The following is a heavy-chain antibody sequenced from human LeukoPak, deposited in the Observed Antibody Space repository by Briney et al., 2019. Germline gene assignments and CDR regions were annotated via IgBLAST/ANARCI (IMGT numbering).Heavy chain of an antibody. J-gene: IGHJ5*02. V-gene: IGHV1-18*01. D-gene: IGHD2-15*01. Sequence: ASVKVSCKASGYTFTSYGIIWVRQAPGQGLEWMGWISAYNGNTNYAQKLQGRVTMTTDTSTSTAYMELRSLRSDDTAVYYCARVECSGGSRYWFDPWGQGTLVTVSS. CDR2: ISAYNGNT. CDR3: ARVECSGGSRYWFDP. CDR1: GYTFTSYG.